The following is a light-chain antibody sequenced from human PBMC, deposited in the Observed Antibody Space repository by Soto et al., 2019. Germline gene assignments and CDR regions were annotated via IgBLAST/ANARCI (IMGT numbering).Light chain of an antibody. J-gene: IGKJ1*01. Sequence: DIQRTQSPSSLSAFVGGRVTITCRASQGIRIDLGWFQQKPGKAPKRLIYGASSLQSGVPSRFSGRGSGTEFTLTISNLQPEDFATYYCLQHNSFPRTFGQGTKVDI. V-gene: IGKV1-17*02. CDR2: GAS. CDR1: QGIRID. CDR3: LQHNSFPRT.